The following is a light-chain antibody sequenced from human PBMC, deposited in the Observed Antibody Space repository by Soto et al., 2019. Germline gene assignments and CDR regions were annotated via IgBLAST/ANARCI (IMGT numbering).Light chain of an antibody. CDR2: ELK. CDR3: CSYVGSRSLV. CDR1: SSDIGAYDY. J-gene: IGLJ2*01. Sequence: QSVLTQPPSASGSPGQSVTISCTGTSSDIGAYDYISCYQQYPGRAPKLVTYELKKRPFGAPDRFSGSKSGNTGSLTVSGRQSVDEADYYSCSYVGSRSLVFGGGTQLTVL. V-gene: IGLV2-8*01.